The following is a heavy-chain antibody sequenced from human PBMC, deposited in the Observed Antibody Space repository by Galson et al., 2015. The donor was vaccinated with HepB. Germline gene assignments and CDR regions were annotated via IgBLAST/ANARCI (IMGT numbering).Heavy chain of an antibody. V-gene: IGHV5-51*01. Sequence: QSGAEVKKPGESLKISRKGSGYIFTTNWIDWVRQVPGKGLEWMGHIYPGDSDTTYNPSFQGQVTISADKSISTAYLQWSSLKASDTAMYYCARHVYTSGWDGGNYWGQGTLVTVSS. CDR1: GYIFTTNW. CDR3: ARHVYTSGWDGGNY. J-gene: IGHJ4*02. D-gene: IGHD3-22*01. CDR2: IYPGDSDT.